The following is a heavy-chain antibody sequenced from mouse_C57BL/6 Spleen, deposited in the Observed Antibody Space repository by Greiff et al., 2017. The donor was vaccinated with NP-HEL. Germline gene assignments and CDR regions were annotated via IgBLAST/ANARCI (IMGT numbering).Heavy chain of an antibody. CDR2: ISDGGSYT. V-gene: IGHV5-4*03. CDR1: GFTFSSYA. Sequence: DVMLVESGGGLVKPGGSLKLSCAASGFTFSSYAMSWVRQTPEKRLEWVATISDGGSYTYYPDNVKGRFTISRDNAKNNLYLQMSHLKSEDTAMYYCARGLIYYDYDGAMDYWGQGTSVTVSS. CDR3: ARGLIYYDYDGAMDY. D-gene: IGHD2-4*01. J-gene: IGHJ4*01.